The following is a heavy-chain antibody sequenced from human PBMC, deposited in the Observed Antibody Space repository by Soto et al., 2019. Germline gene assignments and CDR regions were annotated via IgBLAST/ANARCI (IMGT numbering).Heavy chain of an antibody. J-gene: IGHJ3*02. Sequence: QVQLVQSGAEVKKPGASVKVSCKASGYTFTSYGISWVRQAPGQGLEWMGWVSPYNGNTNYAQKVQGRVTMTSDTSTSTAYMELRSLKSDDTAVYYCARPYTHRWRFESFDIWGQGTMVTVSS. D-gene: IGHD3-16*01. CDR3: ARPYTHRWRFESFDI. CDR1: GYTFTSYG. CDR2: VSPYNGNT. V-gene: IGHV1-18*01.